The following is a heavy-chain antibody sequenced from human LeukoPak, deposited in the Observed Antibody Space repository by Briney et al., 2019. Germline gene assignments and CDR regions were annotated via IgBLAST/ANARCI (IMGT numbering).Heavy chain of an antibody. V-gene: IGHV4-4*07. CDR3: ARAREDSGSYPREGYYYYYMDV. D-gene: IGHD1-26*01. CDR2: IYTSGST. J-gene: IGHJ6*03. CDR1: GGSISSYY. Sequence: KASETLSLTCTVSGGSISSYYWSWIRQPAGKGLEWIGRIYTSGSTNYNPSLKSRVTMSVDTSKNQFSLKLSSVTAADTAVYYCARAREDSGSYPREGYYYYYMDVWGKGTTVTISS.